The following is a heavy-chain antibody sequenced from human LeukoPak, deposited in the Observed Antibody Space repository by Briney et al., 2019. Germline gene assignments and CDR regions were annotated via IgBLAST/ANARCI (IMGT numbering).Heavy chain of an antibody. J-gene: IGHJ4*02. CDR2: INPNSGGT. CDR1: GCTFTDYY. D-gene: IGHD3-22*01. CDR3: ARDDSSGYYPSHY. Sequence: ASVKVSCKASGCTFTDYYIHWVRQAPGQGLEWMGWINPNSGGTNYAQKFQDRVTMTRDTSISTAYMELSRLRSDDTAVYYCARDDSSGYYPSHYWGQGTLVTVSS. V-gene: IGHV1-2*02.